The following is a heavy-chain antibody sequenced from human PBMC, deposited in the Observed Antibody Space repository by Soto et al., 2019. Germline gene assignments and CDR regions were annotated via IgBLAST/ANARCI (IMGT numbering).Heavy chain of an antibody. CDR1: GFTFSSYG. CDR3: AREAVHLGELSLDY. Sequence: QVQLVESGGGVVQPGRSLRLSCAASGFTFSSYGMHWVRQAPGKGLEWVAVIWYDGSNKYYADSVKGRFTISRDNSKNTLYLQMNSLGAEDTAVYYCAREAVHLGELSLDYWGQGTLVTVSS. D-gene: IGHD3-16*02. V-gene: IGHV3-33*01. CDR2: IWYDGSNK. J-gene: IGHJ4*02.